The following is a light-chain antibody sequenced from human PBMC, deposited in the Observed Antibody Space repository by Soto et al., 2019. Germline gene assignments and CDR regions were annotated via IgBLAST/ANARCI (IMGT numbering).Light chain of an antibody. Sequence: DIQMTQSPSTLSASVGDRVTITCRASQSISSWLAWYQQKPGTAPKLLIYKASTLQTGVPSRFSGSGSGAEFPLTISRLQPYYFATYYCQQYNDNWTFGQGTKVEIK. CDR2: KAS. CDR1: QSISSW. CDR3: QQYNDNWT. J-gene: IGKJ1*01. V-gene: IGKV1-5*03.